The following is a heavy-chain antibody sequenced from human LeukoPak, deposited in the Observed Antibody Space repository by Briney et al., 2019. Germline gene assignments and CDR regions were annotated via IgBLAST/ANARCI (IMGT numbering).Heavy chain of an antibody. CDR3: AKEGLVPTARWFDP. J-gene: IGHJ5*02. CDR1: GFTVSNNY. D-gene: IGHD2-2*01. V-gene: IGHV3-23*01. Sequence: GGSLRLSCAAPGFTVSNNYMSWVRQAPGKGLEWVSAISGSGGSIYYADSVKGRFTISRDNSKNTLYLQMKSLRAEDTAVYYCAKEGLVPTARWFDPWGQGTLVSVS. CDR2: ISGSGGSI.